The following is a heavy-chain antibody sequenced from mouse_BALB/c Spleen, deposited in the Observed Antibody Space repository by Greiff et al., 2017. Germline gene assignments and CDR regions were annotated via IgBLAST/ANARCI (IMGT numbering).Heavy chain of an antibody. CDR3: ARDHLLLRDYAMDY. CDR1: GFSLTSYG. D-gene: IGHD1-1*01. CDR2: IWAGGST. J-gene: IGHJ4*01. V-gene: IGHV2-9*02. Sequence: VQLVESGPGLVAPSQSLSITCTVSGFSLTSYGVHWVRQPPGKGLEWLGVIWAGGSTNYNSALMSRLSISKDNSKSQVFLKMNSLQTDDTAMYYCARDHLLLRDYAMDYWGQGTSVTVSS.